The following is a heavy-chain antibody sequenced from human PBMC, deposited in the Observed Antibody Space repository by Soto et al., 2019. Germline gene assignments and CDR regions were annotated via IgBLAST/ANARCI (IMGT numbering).Heavy chain of an antibody. CDR1: GYTFTSYD. V-gene: IGHV1-8*01. J-gene: IGHJ6*02. Sequence: QVQLEQSGAEVKKPGASVKVSCKASGYTFTSYDINWVRQATGQGLEWMGWMNPNSGNTGYAQKFQGRVTMTRNTSISTAYMELSSLRSEDTAMYYCARGPLDHPKNYYYYGMDVWGQGTTVTVSS. CDR2: MNPNSGNT. CDR3: ARGPLDHPKNYYYYGMDV.